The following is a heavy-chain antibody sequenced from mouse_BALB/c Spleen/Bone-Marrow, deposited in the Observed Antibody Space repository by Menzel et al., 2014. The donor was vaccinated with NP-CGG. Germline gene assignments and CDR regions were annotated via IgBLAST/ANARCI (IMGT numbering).Heavy chain of an antibody. Sequence: EVKLVESGGGLVKSGGSLKLSCAASGFSFSNYGMSWLRQTPEKRLEWVATISGDGRYTFYSDRVKGRFTISRDNAKNNLYLQLSGLRSEDTALYYCARHAYYDQTEVSFVCWGQGTLVTVSA. J-gene: IGHJ3*01. CDR3: ARHAYYDQTEVSFVC. V-gene: IGHV5-9-2*01. CDR1: GFSFSNYG. CDR2: ISGDGRYT. D-gene: IGHD2-4*01.